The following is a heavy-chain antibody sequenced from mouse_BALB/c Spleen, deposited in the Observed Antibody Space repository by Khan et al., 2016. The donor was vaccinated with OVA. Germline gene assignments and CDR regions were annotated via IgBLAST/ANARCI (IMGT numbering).Heavy chain of an antibody. D-gene: IGHD1-1*01. CDR3: ARKNYYGYAVDY. CDR2: ISYSGST. V-gene: IGHV3-2*02. Sequence: EVQLVESGPGLVKPSQSLSLTCTVTGYSITSNYAWNWIRQFPGNKLEWMGYISYSGSTSYNPSLESRISITRDTSKNQFFLQLNSVTTEDTATYDCARKNYYGYAVDYWGQGTSVTVSS. CDR1: GYSITSNYA. J-gene: IGHJ4*01.